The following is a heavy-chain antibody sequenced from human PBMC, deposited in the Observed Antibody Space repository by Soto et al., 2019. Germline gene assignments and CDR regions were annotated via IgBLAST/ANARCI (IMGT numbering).Heavy chain of an antibody. J-gene: IGHJ3*02. CDR2: INPATGAA. D-gene: IGHD3-3*01. CDR3: AGGGGVGVAGSAAFDM. CDR1: GYPVTAYY. V-gene: IGHV1-2*02. Sequence: QLHLVQSGAVVKKPGASVTVSCSASGYPVTAYYMHWVRQAPGRGLEWMGGINPATGAAKYTQTFQGRVTMTRDTSTSTVFMELCGLTSEDTAVFSGAGGGGVGVAGSAAFDMWGQGTLVTVSS.